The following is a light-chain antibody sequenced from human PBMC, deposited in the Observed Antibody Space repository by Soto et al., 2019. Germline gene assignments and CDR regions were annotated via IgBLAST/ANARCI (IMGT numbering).Light chain of an antibody. Sequence: QSALTQPASVSGSPGQSITISCTGTSSDVGTYDYVSWHQQHPGKAPKLIIYDVNNRPSGVSSRFSGSKSDNTASLTISGLQAEDEADYYCCSFSTCGTHVFGTGTKLTVL. CDR2: DVN. CDR1: SSDVGTYDY. J-gene: IGLJ1*01. V-gene: IGLV2-14*01. CDR3: CSFSTCGTHV.